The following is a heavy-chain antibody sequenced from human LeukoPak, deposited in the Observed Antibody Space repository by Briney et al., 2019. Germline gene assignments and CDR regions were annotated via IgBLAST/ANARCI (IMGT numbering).Heavy chain of an antibody. CDR1: GDSISSYY. CDR3: ARGRRITMIVVVIRAGGYFDY. D-gene: IGHD3-22*01. CDR2: IYYGRTT. J-gene: IGHJ4*02. V-gene: IGHV4-59*12. Sequence: SETLSLTCSVSGDSISSYYWSWIRQPPGKGLEWIGYIYYGRTTSYNPSLQSRVSMSVDTSQNQFSLKLSSVTAADTAVYYCARGRRITMIVVVIRAGGYFDYWGQGTLVTVSS.